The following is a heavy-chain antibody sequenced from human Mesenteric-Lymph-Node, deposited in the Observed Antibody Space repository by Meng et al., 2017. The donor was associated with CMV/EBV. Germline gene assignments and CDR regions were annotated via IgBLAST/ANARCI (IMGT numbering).Heavy chain of an antibody. CDR2: IYGTGIT. CDR1: GVSVTSGAYH. J-gene: IGHJ4*02. CDR3: AKSRSSTPGIVDD. V-gene: IGHV4-61*08. Sequence: VRLQESGSGLVKPSETLSHTCSVSGVSVTSGAYHWSLIRQSPGKGLEWIGYIYGTGITIYNPSLKSRVTILLETSKNQFSLKLNSVTTADTAVYYCAKSRSSTPGIVDDWGQGTLVTVSS. D-gene: IGHD2/OR15-2a*01.